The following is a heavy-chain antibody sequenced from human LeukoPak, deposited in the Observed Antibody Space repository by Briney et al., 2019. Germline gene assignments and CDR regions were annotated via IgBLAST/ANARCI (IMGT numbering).Heavy chain of an antibody. CDR2: ISGSGSST. CDR1: GFTFSRFA. Sequence: SGGSLRLSCAASGFTFSRFAMSWVRQAPGKGLEWVSAISGSGSSTYHADSVKGRFTISRDNSKSTLYLQMNSLRVEDTALYYCAKLTGIVVVPAAGFDYWGQGTLVTVSS. J-gene: IGHJ4*02. D-gene: IGHD2-2*01. CDR3: AKLTGIVVVPAAGFDY. V-gene: IGHV3-23*01.